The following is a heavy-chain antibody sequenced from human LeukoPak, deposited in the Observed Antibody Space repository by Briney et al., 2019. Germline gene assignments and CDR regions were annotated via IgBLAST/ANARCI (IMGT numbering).Heavy chain of an antibody. Sequence: PGESLRLSCAVSGFTFSSSALSWVRQAPGKGLEWVSAISGSGGTTFYAVSVKGRFTIYRDNSKKTLYLQMNSLRAEDTAVYYCAKRDRGEVRKYYFDYWGQGTLVTVAS. CDR1: GFTFSSSA. CDR2: ISGSGGTT. J-gene: IGHJ4*02. CDR3: AKRDRGEVRKYYFDY. D-gene: IGHD1-1*01. V-gene: IGHV3-23*01.